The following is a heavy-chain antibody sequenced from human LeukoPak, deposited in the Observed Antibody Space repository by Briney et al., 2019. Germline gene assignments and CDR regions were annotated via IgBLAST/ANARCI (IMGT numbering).Heavy chain of an antibody. CDR2: IYHSGST. CDR3: ASTLGYCSSTSCSFDC. V-gene: IGHV4-30-2*01. Sequence: SQTLSLTCAVSGGSISSGGYSWSWIRQPPGKGLEWIGYIYHSGSTYYNPSLKSRVTISVDRSKNQFSLKLSSVTAADTAVYYCASTLGYCSSTSCSFDCWGQGTLVTVSS. CDR1: GGSISSGGYS. D-gene: IGHD2-2*01. J-gene: IGHJ5*01.